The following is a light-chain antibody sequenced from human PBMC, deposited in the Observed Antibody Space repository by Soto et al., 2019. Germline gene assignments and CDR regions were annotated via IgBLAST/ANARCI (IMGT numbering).Light chain of an antibody. Sequence: DIQMTQSPSSLSASVGDRVTISCRASQSISNYLIWIQQKPGKAPNLLIYGASTLQSGVPSRFSGSGSGTDFTLTISSLQPEDFATYYCQQFNNYPITFGQGTRLEIK. CDR1: QSISNY. J-gene: IGKJ5*01. CDR3: QQFNNYPIT. V-gene: IGKV1-39*01. CDR2: GAS.